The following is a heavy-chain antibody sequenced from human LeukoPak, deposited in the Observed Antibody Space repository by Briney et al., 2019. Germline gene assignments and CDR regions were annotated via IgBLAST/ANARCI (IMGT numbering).Heavy chain of an antibody. V-gene: IGHV3-33*06. J-gene: IGHJ6*03. Sequence: GGSLRLSCAASGFTFSSYGMHWGRQAPGKRLERGAVIWYDGSKKNYADSVKGLFTISRDNSKNTLYLQMISLRAEDTAVYYCAKGRIAARRAPYYYYYMDVWGKGTTVTVSS. CDR1: GFTFSSYG. CDR2: IWYDGSKK. D-gene: IGHD6-6*01. CDR3: AKGRIAARRAPYYYYYMDV.